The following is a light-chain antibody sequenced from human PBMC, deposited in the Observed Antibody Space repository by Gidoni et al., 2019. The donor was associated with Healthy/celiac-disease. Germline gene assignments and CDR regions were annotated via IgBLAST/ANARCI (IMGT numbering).Light chain of an antibody. Sequence: QSALTQPASVSGSPGQSITISCTGTSSYVGGYNYVSWYQQHTGKAPKLMIYDVSNRPSGVSTRFSGSKSGNTASLTISGLQAEDAADYYCSSYTSSSTLVFGGGTKLTVL. V-gene: IGLV2-14*03. CDR3: SSYTSSSTLV. CDR2: DVS. CDR1: SSYVGGYNY. J-gene: IGLJ3*02.